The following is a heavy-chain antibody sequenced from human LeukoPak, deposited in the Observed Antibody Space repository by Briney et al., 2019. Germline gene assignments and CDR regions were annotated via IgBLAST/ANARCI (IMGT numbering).Heavy chain of an antibody. Sequence: GSLRLSCAASGFSVSSNYMNWVRQAPGKGLEWVSVTNSGGTTYYADSVKGRFTISRDNSKNTLYVQMDRLRAEDTAVYYCVLTTVTTSIECWGQGTLVTVSS. J-gene: IGHJ4*02. CDR2: TNSGGTT. CDR3: VLTTVTTSIEC. V-gene: IGHV3-66*01. D-gene: IGHD4-17*01. CDR1: GFSVSSNY.